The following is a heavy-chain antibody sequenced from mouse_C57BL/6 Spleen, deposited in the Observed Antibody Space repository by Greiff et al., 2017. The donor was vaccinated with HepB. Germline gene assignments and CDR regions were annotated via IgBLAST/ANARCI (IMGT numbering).Heavy chain of an antibody. CDR1: GFTFSSYA. J-gene: IGHJ3*01. V-gene: IGHV5-4*01. CDR3: ARGRWSFAY. Sequence: EVQVVESGGGLVKPGGSLKLSCAASGFTFSSYAMSWVRQTPEKRLEWVATISDGGSYTYYPDNVKGRFTISRDNAKNNLYLQMSHLKSEDTAMYYCARGRWSFAYWGQGTLVTVSA. D-gene: IGHD2-3*01. CDR2: ISDGGSYT.